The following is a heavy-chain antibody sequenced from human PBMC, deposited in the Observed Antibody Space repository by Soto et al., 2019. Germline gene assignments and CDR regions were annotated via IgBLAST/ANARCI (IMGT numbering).Heavy chain of an antibody. CDR1: GHTFTDYY. CDR3: ARVDNDSGGYYFDY. D-gene: IGHD1-26*01. CDR2: VNPNSGDT. V-gene: IGHV1-2*02. Sequence: ASVKVSCKASGHTFTDYYMQWVRQAPGQGLEWMGWVNPNSGDTNSAQKFQGRVTVTRDTSISTAYMELSRLRSDDTAVYYCARVDNDSGGYYFDYWGQGTLVTVSS. J-gene: IGHJ4*01.